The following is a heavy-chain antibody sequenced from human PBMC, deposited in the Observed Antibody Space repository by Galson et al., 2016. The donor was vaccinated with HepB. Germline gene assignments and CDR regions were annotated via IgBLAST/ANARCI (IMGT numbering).Heavy chain of an antibody. CDR1: GFTFSSYA. J-gene: IGHJ6*02. CDR2: VRGGGEST. Sequence: SLRLSCAASGFTFSSYAMSWVRQAPGRGLHWVSTVRGGGESTYYADSVRGRFAISADYSKNTLFLQMNSLRAEDTAVYYCARKELYYYYYGMDVWGQGTTVTVSS. CDR3: ARKELYYYYYGMDV. D-gene: IGHD1-7*01. V-gene: IGHV3-23*01.